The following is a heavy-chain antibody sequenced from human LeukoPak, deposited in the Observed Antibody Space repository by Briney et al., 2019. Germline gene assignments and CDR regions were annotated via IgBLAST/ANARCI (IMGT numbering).Heavy chain of an antibody. J-gene: IGHJ5*02. CDR1: GYTFTSYY. Sequence: ASVEVSCKASGYTFTSYYMHWVRQAPGQGLEWMGIINPSGGSTSYAQKFQGRVTMTRDMSTSTVYMELSSLRSEDTAVYYCARDKAAAGTVNWFDPWGQGTLVTVSS. V-gene: IGHV1-46*01. CDR2: INPSGGST. D-gene: IGHD6-13*01. CDR3: ARDKAAAGTVNWFDP.